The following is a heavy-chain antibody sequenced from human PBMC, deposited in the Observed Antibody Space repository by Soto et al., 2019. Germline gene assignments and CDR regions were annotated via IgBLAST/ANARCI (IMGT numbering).Heavy chain of an antibody. V-gene: IGHV3-66*01. CDR1: GFAVSSNY. CDR2: IHSGGDT. CDR3: VRSRTGTTYGGMDV. D-gene: IGHD1-7*01. J-gene: IGHJ6*02. Sequence: EVQLVESGGDLVQPGGSLRLSCAASGFAVSSNYMTWVRQAPGKGLEWVSVIHSGGDTHYADSVRGRFTISRDNSTNSLYRQMNSLRAEETAVYYCVRSRTGTTYGGMDVWGHGTTVTVSS.